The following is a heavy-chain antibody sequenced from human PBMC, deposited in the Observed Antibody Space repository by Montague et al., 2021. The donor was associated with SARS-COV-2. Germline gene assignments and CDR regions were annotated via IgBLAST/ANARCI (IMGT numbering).Heavy chain of an antibody. J-gene: IGHJ6*02. Sequence: SETLSLTCTVSGGSISGYYWNWIRQSPGKGLEWIGYINYSGSANYNPSLKSRVTISVDTPKDQLSLNLSSVTAADTAVYYCARRGVVVIPAVVEYYYGMDVWGQGTTVTVSS. D-gene: IGHD2-2*01. CDR2: INYSGSA. V-gene: IGHV4-59*01. CDR3: ARRGVVVIPAVVEYYYGMDV. CDR1: GGSISGYY.